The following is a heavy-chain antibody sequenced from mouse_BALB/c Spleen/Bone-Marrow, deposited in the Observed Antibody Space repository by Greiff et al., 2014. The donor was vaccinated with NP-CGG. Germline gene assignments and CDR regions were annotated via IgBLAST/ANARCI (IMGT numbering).Heavy chain of an antibody. V-gene: IGHV1S29*02. CDR3: ARGAAYGYYLGLAY. D-gene: IGHD2-3*01. CDR1: GYTFTDYN. J-gene: IGHJ3*01. Sequence: EVQLVESGPELVKPGASVKISCKASGYTFTDYNMHWVKQSHGKSLEWIGYIYPYNGGTVYKQNFKSKATLTVDNSSSTANMELRSLTSEDSAVYYCARGAAYGYYLGLAYWGQGTLVTVSA. CDR2: IYPYNGGT.